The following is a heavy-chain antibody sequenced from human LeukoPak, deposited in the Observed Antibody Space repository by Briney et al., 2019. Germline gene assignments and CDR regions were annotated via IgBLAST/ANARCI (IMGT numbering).Heavy chain of an antibody. CDR2: ISGSGNST. CDR3: ARATWELLPPDY. J-gene: IGHJ4*02. Sequence: GGSLRLSCAASGFTSSTYDMSWVRQAPGKGLKWVSGISGSGNSTYYADSVKGRFTISRDNSKNTLYLQMNSLRAEDTAVYYCARATWELLPPDYWGQGTLVTVSS. D-gene: IGHD1-26*01. CDR1: GFTSSTYD. V-gene: IGHV3-23*01.